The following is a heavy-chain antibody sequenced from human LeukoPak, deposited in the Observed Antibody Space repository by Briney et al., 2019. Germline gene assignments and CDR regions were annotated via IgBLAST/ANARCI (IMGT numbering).Heavy chain of an antibody. Sequence: GGSLRLSCAASGFTFSDYYMSWIRQAPGKGLEWVSYISSSGSTIYYADSVKGRFTISRDNAKNSLYLQMNRLRAEDTAVYYCASQFGELYRPLDYWGQGTLVTVSS. CDR3: ASQFGELYRPLDY. V-gene: IGHV3-11*01. CDR2: ISSSGSTI. J-gene: IGHJ4*02. CDR1: GFTFSDYY. D-gene: IGHD3-10*01.